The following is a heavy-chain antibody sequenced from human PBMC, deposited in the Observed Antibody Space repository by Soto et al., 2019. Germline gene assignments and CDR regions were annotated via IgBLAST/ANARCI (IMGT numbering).Heavy chain of an antibody. CDR2: IYYSGIT. V-gene: IGHV4-31*03. D-gene: IGHD2-2*01. J-gene: IGHJ4*02. CDR1: GGSISSGGYY. CDR3: ARGSIVVVPAATH. Sequence: SETLSLTCNVSGGSISSGGYYWSWIRQHPGKGLEWIGYIYYSGITYYNPSLKSRVTISVDTSKNQFSLKLSSVTAADTAVYYCARGSIVVVPAATHWGQGTLVTVSS.